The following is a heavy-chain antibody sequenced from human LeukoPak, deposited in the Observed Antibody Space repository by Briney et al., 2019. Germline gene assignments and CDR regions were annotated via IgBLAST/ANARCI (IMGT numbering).Heavy chain of an antibody. V-gene: IGHV3-11*01. J-gene: IGHJ4*02. Sequence: GGSLRLSCAASGFNFSDYYMSWIRQAPGKGLEWVSYISSSGSTIYYADSVKGRFTISRDNAKNSLYLQMNSLRAEDTAIYYCARDRRVNWNYLDYWGQGTLVTVSS. D-gene: IGHD1-1*01. CDR2: ISSSGSTI. CDR3: ARDRRVNWNYLDY. CDR1: GFNFSDYY.